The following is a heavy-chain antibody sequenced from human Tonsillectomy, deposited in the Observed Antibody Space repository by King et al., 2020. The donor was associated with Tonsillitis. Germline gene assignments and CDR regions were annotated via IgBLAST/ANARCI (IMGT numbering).Heavy chain of an antibody. J-gene: IGHJ3*02. CDR2: ISSSNTYI. D-gene: IGHD3-10*01. CDR1: GFTFSSYT. V-gene: IGHV3-21*01. CDR3: AREGPYYYGSGSPEAFDI. Sequence: VQLVESGGGLVKPGGSLRLSCAASGFTFSSYTMNWVRQAPGKGLEWVSSISSSNTYIYYADSVKGRFTISRDNAKNSLYLKMNSLRADDTAVYYCAREGPYYYGSGSPEAFDIWGQGTIVTVSS.